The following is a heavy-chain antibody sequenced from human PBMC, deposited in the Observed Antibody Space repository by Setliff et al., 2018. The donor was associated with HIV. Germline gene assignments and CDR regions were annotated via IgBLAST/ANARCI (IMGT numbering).Heavy chain of an antibody. V-gene: IGHV4-38-2*01. CDR1: GYSIRSGYY. J-gene: IGHJ3*02. Sequence: SETLSLTCAVSGYSIRSGYYWGWIRQSPGKGLEWIGTMFRTGTSYYNPSLTSRVTISQDTSKNQFSLELTSVTAADTAVYYCATADFPPPSYIWESYRSGAFDIWGQGTMVTVSS. D-gene: IGHD3-16*02. CDR2: MFRTGTS. CDR3: ATADFPPPSYIWESYRSGAFDI.